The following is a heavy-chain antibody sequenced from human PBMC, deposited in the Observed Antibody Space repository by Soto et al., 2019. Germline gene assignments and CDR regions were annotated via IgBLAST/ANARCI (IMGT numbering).Heavy chain of an antibody. J-gene: IGHJ4*02. CDR1: GGSVTSGTFY. CDR3: ARGRGYYDTTYFDF. V-gene: IGHV4-61*01. CDR2: IYYNGNT. Sequence: PSETLSLTCTVSGGSVTSGTFYWSWIRHPPGMGLEWIGYIYYNGNTDYNPSLKSRVTISVDTSKNQFSLKVTSVTAADTAVYYCARGRGYYDTTYFDFWGQGALVTVSS. D-gene: IGHD3-22*01.